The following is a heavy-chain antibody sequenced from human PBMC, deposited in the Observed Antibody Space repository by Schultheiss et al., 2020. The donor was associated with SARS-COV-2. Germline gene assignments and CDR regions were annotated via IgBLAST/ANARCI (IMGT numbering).Heavy chain of an antibody. CDR3: ARAGVTIFGVGDYYYYGMDV. Sequence: SETLSLTCTVSGGSISSGGYYWSWIRQPPGKGLEWIGYLYHSGSTYYNPSLKSRVTISVDTSKNQFSLTLRSVTVADTAVYYCARAGVTIFGVGDYYYYGMDVWGQGTTVTVSS. V-gene: IGHV4-31*03. CDR2: LYHSGST. D-gene: IGHD3-3*01. J-gene: IGHJ6*02. CDR1: GGSISSGGYY.